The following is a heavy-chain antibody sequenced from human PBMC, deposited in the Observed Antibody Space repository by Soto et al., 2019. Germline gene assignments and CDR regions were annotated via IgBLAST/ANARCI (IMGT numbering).Heavy chain of an antibody. CDR1: GFRFTRYG. D-gene: IGHD4-4*01. Sequence: QVRLVQSGAEVKKPGASVKVSCKTSGFRFTRYGLHWVRQAPGQGLEWMGYINAANGNTKYSQTFQDRVTITRDTSATTVYMELSTLRSGDTAIYYCLTQSIDYSDRSYDYWGQGTLVTVSS. CDR2: INAANGNT. CDR3: LTQSIDYSDRSYDY. J-gene: IGHJ4*02. V-gene: IGHV1-3*01.